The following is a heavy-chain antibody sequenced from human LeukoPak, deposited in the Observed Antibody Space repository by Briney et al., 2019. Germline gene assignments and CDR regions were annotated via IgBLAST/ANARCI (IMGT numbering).Heavy chain of an antibody. CDR1: GFTFSSYA. CDR2: ISGSGGST. V-gene: IGHV3-23*01. Sequence: PAGSLRLSCAASGFTFSSYAMGRVRQAPGKGLEWVSAISGSGGSTYYADSVKGRFTISRDNSKNTLYLQMNSLRAEDTAVYYCAKFFAVATITRDYWGEGTLVTVSS. CDR3: AKFFAVATITRDY. J-gene: IGHJ4*02. D-gene: IGHD5-12*01.